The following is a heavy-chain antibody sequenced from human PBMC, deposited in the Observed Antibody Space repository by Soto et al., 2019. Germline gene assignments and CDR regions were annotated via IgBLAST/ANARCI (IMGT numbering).Heavy chain of an antibody. CDR1: GYSFTSYW. D-gene: IGHD1-26*01. J-gene: IGHJ6*02. CDR2: IDPSDSYT. V-gene: IGHV5-10-1*01. CDR3: AGRPREGLTEYYYSGREF. Sequence: HGESLKISCKGSGYSFTSYWISWVRQMPGKGLEWMGRIDPSDSYTNYSPSFQGHVTISADKSISTAYLQWSSLKASDTAMYYCAGRPREGLTEYYYSGREFGGQGTRSPSP.